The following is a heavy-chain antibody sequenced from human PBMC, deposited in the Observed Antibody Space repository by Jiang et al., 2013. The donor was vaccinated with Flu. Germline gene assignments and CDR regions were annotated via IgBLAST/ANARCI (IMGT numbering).Heavy chain of an antibody. V-gene: IGHV3-48*01. J-gene: IGHJ3*02. CDR1: GFTFSSYS. CDR3: AGTYYYDSSGYQIDAFDI. Sequence: VQLLESGGGLVQPGGSLRVSCAASGFTFSSYSMNWVRQAPGKGLEWVSYISSSSRTIYYADSVKGRFTISRDNAKNSLYLQMNSLRAEDTAVYYCAGTYYYDSSGYQIDAFDIWGQGTMVTVSS. CDR2: ISSSSRTI. D-gene: IGHD3-22*01.